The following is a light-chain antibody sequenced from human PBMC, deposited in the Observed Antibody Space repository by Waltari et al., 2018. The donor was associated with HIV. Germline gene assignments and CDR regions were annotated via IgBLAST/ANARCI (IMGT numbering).Light chain of an antibody. CDR1: QSVSTF. CDR2: DAS. Sequence: EIVLTQFPATLSLSPGETATLSCRASQSVSTFLAWYQLSVGQAPRLRIFDASKSATGIPARFSGRGSGTDFTLTISSLDAEDSAIYYCQQRANWPALTFGGGTKLEIK. V-gene: IGKV3-11*01. CDR3: QQRANWPALT. J-gene: IGKJ4*01.